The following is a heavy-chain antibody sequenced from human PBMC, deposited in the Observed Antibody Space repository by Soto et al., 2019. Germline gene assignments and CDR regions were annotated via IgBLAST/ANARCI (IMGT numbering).Heavy chain of an antibody. CDR2: IWYDGSNK. CDR1: GFTFSSYG. V-gene: IGHV3-33*01. CDR3: ARDSPIENMVRGAAQKWFDP. Sequence: GGSLRLSCAASGFTFSSYGMHWVRQAPGKGLEWVAVIWYDGSNKYYADSVKGRFTISRDNSKNTLYLQMNSLRAEDTAVYYCARDSPIENMVRGAAQKWFDPWGQGTLVTVSS. D-gene: IGHD3-10*01. J-gene: IGHJ5*02.